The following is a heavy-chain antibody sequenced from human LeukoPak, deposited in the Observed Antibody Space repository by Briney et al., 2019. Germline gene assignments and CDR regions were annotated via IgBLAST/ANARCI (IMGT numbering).Heavy chain of an antibody. Sequence: GGSLRLSCAGSGFTFRSYWMSWVRQAPGKGLEWVANIKQDGSEKYYVDSVKGRFTISRDNAKNSLYLQMNSLRAEDTAVYYCVREARESGGFDYWGQGSLVTVSS. CDR1: GFTFRSYW. CDR3: VREARESGGFDY. CDR2: IKQDGSEK. J-gene: IGHJ4*02. V-gene: IGHV3-7*01. D-gene: IGHD2-15*01.